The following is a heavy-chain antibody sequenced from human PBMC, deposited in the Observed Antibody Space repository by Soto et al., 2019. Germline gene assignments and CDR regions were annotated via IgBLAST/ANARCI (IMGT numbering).Heavy chain of an antibody. CDR3: AGITMIVVPQYGMAV. J-gene: IGHJ6*02. CDR1: GYTFTGYY. D-gene: IGHD3-22*01. V-gene: IGHV1-24*01. Sequence: ASVKVSCKASGYTFTGYYMHWVRQAPGKGLEWMGGFDPEDGETIYAQKYQGRVTMTEDTSTDTAYMELGSLRSEDTAVYYCAGITMIVVPQYGMAVWGQGTTFTVSS. CDR2: FDPEDGET.